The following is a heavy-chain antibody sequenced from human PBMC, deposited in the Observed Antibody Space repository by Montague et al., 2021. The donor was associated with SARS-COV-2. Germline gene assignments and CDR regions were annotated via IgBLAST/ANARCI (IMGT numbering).Heavy chain of an antibody. CDR2: IYYSGST. CDR1: GGSISSYY. J-gene: IGHJ3*02. CDR3: ARGSYGPDASDI. V-gene: IGHV4-59*01. Sequence: SETLSLTCTVSGGSISSYYWSWIRQPPGKGLEWIGYIYYSGSTSYNPSLKSRVTISLDTSKNQFSLKLNSVTAADTAVYYCARGSYGPDASDIWGQGTMVTVSS. D-gene: IGHD5-18*01.